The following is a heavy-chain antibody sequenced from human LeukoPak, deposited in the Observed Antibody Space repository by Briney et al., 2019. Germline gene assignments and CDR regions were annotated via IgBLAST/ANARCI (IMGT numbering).Heavy chain of an antibody. Sequence: GGSLRLSCAASGFTFDDYAMHWVRQAPGKGLEWVSGISWNSGSIGYADSVKGRFTISRDNAKNSLYLQMNSLRAEDMALYYCAKAGSPDYGDYPNWFDPWGQGTLVTASS. D-gene: IGHD4-17*01. V-gene: IGHV3-9*03. CDR3: AKAGSPDYGDYPNWFDP. J-gene: IGHJ5*02. CDR1: GFTFDDYA. CDR2: ISWNSGSI.